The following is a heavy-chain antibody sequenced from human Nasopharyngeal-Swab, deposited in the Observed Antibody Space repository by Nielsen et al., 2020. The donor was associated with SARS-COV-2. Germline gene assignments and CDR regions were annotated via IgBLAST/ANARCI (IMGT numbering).Heavy chain of an antibody. CDR1: GGTFSSYA. J-gene: IGHJ5*02. D-gene: IGHD2-21*01. CDR3: AREGGARDGFDP. CDR2: IIPILGIA. Sequence: SVKVSCKASGGTFSSYAISWVRQAPGQGLEWMGRIIPILGIANYAQKFQGRVTITADKSTSTAYMELSSLRSEDTAVYYCAREGGARDGFDPWGQGTLVTVSS. V-gene: IGHV1-69*04.